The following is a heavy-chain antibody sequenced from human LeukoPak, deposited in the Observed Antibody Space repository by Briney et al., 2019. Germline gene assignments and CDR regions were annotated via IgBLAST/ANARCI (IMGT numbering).Heavy chain of an antibody. J-gene: IGHJ1*01. V-gene: IGHV4-39*01. CDR1: GDSISRSDSY. CDR3: ARRRYYDGSGYLE. CDR2: IYYRGRT. Sequence: SETLSLTCSVSGDSISRSDSYWDWIRQPPGKGLEWIGTIYYRGRTYYSPSLKSRVTMSVDTPNNQFSLNLRSVTAADTAVYYCARRRYYDGSGYLEWGQGTLLSVSS. D-gene: IGHD3-22*01.